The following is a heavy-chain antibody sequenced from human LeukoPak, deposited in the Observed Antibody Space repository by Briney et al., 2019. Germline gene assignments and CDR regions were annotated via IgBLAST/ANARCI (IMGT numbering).Heavy chain of an antibody. Sequence: SETLSLTCTVSGGSISSYYWSWIRQPPGKGLEWIGYIYYSGSTNYNPSLKSRVTISVDTSKNQFSLELSSVTAADTAVYYCARDYCSTTSCSYYYYYMDVWGKGTTVTVSS. CDR2: IYYSGST. V-gene: IGHV4-59*12. CDR3: ARDYCSTTSCSYYYYYMDV. D-gene: IGHD2-2*01. CDR1: GGSISSYY. J-gene: IGHJ6*03.